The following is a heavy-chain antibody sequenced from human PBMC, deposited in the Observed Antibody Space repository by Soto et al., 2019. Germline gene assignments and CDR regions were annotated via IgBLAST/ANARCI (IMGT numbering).Heavy chain of an antibody. Sequence: EVQLVESGGGLVQPGGSLRLSCAASGFTFSSYSMNWVRQAPGKGLEWVSYIISSSSTIYYADSVKGRFTISRDNAKNSLYLQMNSLRDEDTAVYYCARSGLWELLSYFDYRGQGNMVTVSS. CDR3: ARSGLWELLSYFDY. CDR1: GFTFSSYS. CDR2: IISSSSTI. D-gene: IGHD1-26*01. J-gene: IGHJ4*02. V-gene: IGHV3-48*02.